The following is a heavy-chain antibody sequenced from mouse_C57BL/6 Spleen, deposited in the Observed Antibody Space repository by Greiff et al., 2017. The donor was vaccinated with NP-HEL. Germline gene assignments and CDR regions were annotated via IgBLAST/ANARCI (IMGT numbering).Heavy chain of an antibody. Sequence: EVKLMESGGGLVKPGGSLKLSCAASGFTFSSYAMSWVRQTPEKRLEWVATISDGGSYTYYPDNVKGRFTISRDNAKNNLYLQMSHLKSEDTAMYYCAIYGSNLFDYWGQGTTLTVSS. CDR1: GFTFSSYA. D-gene: IGHD1-1*01. V-gene: IGHV5-4*03. J-gene: IGHJ2*01. CDR3: AIYGSNLFDY. CDR2: ISDGGSYT.